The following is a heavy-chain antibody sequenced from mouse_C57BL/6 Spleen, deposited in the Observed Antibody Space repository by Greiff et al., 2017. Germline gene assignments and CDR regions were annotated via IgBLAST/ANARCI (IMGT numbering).Heavy chain of an antibody. CDR3: ASWDWVY. D-gene: IGHD4-1*01. CDR2: IYPGSGSS. V-gene: IGHV1-55*01. Sequence: QVQLQQPGAELVKPGASVKMSCKASGYSFTSYWITWVKQRPGKGLEWIGDIYPGSGSSNYNEKFKSKATLTVDTSYSTAYMQLSSLTSEDSAVYYFASWDWVYWGQGTTLTVSS. J-gene: IGHJ2*01. CDR1: GYSFTSYW.